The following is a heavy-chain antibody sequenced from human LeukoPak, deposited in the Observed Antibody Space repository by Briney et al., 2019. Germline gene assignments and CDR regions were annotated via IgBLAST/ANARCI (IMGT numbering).Heavy chain of an antibody. CDR1: GGSISSSSYY. J-gene: IGHJ5*02. CDR2: LYHSGST. Sequence: SETLSLTCTVSGGSISSSSYYWGWIRQPPGKGLEWIGSLYHSGSTYYNPSLKSRLTISVDTSKNQFSLKVSSVTAADTAVYYCARRRILSHWFDPWGQGTLVTVSS. D-gene: IGHD3-3*01. CDR3: ARRRILSHWFDP. V-gene: IGHV4-39*07.